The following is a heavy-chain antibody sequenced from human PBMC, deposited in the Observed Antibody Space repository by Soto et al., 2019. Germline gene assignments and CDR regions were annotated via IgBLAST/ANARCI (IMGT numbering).Heavy chain of an antibody. CDR2: IVVGSGNT. J-gene: IGHJ6*02. D-gene: IGHD3-22*01. Sequence: SVKVSCKASGFTFTSSAVQWVRQARGQRLEWIGWIVVGSGNTNYAQKFQERVTITRDMSTSTAYMELSSLRSEDTAVYYCAAYALHYYDSSGYYLAYYGMDVWGQGTTVTVSS. CDR3: AAYALHYYDSSGYYLAYYGMDV. V-gene: IGHV1-58*01. CDR1: GFTFTSSA.